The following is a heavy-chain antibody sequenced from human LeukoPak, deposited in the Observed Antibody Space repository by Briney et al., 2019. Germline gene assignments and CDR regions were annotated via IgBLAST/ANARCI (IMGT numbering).Heavy chain of an antibody. CDR3: ARGKRGFRN. V-gene: IGHV3-11*01. Sequence: PGGSLRLSCVASGLTFSDHYMSWIRQAPGKGLEWLSYIDRTGTGFYYTDSVKGRFVTSRDNNKSTLFLQMNNLTAKDTAKYYCARGKRGFRNWGQGTLVTVSS. CDR2: IDRTGTGF. J-gene: IGHJ4*02. CDR1: GLTFSDHY. D-gene: IGHD5-12*01.